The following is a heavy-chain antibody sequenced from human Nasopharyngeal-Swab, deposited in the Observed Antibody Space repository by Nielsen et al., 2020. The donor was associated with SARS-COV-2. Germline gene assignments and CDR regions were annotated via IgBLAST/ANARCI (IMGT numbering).Heavy chain of an antibody. J-gene: IGHJ6*02. Sequence: VRQAPGKGLEWVAVISYDGSNKYYADSVKGRFTISRDNSKNTLYLQMNSLRAEDTDVYYCAREAGGVPAAIEGGYYYGMDVWGQGTTVTVSS. CDR2: ISYDGSNK. CDR3: AREAGGVPAAIEGGYYYGMDV. V-gene: IGHV3-30*04. D-gene: IGHD2-2*01.